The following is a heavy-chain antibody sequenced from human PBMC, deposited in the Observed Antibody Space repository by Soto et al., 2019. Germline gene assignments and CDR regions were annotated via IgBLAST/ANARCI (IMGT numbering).Heavy chain of an antibody. J-gene: IGHJ1*01. CDR2: ISSSSSTI. CDR3: ASRYCSSTSCSRGEYFQH. V-gene: IGHV3-48*02. CDR1: GFTFSSYS. D-gene: IGHD2-2*01. Sequence: GGSLRLSCAASGFTFSSYSMNWVRKAPGKGLEWVSYISSSSSTIYYADSVKGRFTISRDNAKNSLYLQMNSLRDEDTAVYYCASRYCSSTSCSRGEYFQHWGQGTLVTVSS.